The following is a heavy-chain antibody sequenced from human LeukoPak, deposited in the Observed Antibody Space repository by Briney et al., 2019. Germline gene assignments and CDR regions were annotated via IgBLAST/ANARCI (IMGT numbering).Heavy chain of an antibody. Sequence: ASVKVSCKASGGTFSSYAISWVRQAPGQGLEWMGGIIPIFGTANYAQKFQGRVTITADESTSTAYMELSSLRSEDMAVYYCARRYCSSTSCRDYYYYYMDVWGKGTTVTVSS. CDR2: IIPIFGTA. CDR1: GGTFSSYA. D-gene: IGHD2-2*01. V-gene: IGHV1-69*13. CDR3: ARRYCSSTSCRDYYYYYMDV. J-gene: IGHJ6*03.